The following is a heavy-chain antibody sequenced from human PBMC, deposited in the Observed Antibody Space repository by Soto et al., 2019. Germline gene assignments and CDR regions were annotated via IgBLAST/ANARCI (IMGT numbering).Heavy chain of an antibody. CDR3: ATHFYGAYVADC. CDR2: THHSGRT. CDR1: GFSISSGHY. Sequence: SETLSLTCAVSGFSISSGHYWGWMRQPPGKGLEWIGSTHHSGRTYYSNSLKSRVTISVDTSKNQISLRLSSVTAADTALYYCATHFYGAYVADCWGQGTLVTVSS. V-gene: IGHV4-38-2*01. J-gene: IGHJ4*02. D-gene: IGHD4-17*01.